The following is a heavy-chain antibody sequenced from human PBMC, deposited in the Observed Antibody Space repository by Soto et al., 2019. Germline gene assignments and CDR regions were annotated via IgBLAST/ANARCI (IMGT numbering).Heavy chain of an antibody. Sequence: GGSLRLSCAASGFTVSSNYMSWVRQAPGKELEWVSVIYSGGSTNYADSVKGRFTISRDNSRNTLYLQMNSLRAEDTAVYFCARDVGSDATGYYGMDVWGQGTTVTVSS. V-gene: IGHV3-66*01. CDR1: GFTVSSNY. CDR3: ARDVGSDATGYYGMDV. CDR2: IYSGGST. J-gene: IGHJ6*02. D-gene: IGHD3-10*01.